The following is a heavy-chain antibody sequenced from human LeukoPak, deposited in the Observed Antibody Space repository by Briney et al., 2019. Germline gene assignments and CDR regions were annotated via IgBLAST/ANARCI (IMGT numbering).Heavy chain of an antibody. V-gene: IGHV3-53*01. CDR1: GFPVSTSY. D-gene: IGHD6-19*01. CDR2: IYSDGST. CDR3: ARDSSGWYYFDY. J-gene: IGHJ4*02. Sequence: GGSLRLSCAASGFPVSTSYMSWVRQAPGKGLEWVSFIYSDGSTYYADSVKGRFTISRDNSKNTLYLQMNSLRAEDTAVYYCARDSSGWYYFDYWGQGTLVTVSS.